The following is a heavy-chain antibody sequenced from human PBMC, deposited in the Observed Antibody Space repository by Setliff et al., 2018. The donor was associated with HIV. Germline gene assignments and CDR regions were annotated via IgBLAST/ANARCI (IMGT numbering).Heavy chain of an antibody. V-gene: IGHV7-4-1*02. Sequence: GASVQVSCKASGYNFTSYAMKWVRQAPGQGLEWMGWINTNTGNPTYAQGFTGRFVFSLDTSVSTSYLQISSLKAEDTAGYYCARAREDTALDSYWGQVTLVTVSS. D-gene: IGHD5-18*01. CDR3: ARAREDTALDSY. CDR1: GYNFTSYA. CDR2: INTNTGNP. J-gene: IGHJ4*02.